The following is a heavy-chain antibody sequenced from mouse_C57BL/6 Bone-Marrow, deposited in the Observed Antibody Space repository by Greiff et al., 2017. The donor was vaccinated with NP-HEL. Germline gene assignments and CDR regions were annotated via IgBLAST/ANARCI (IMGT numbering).Heavy chain of an antibody. Sequence: EVKLEESGPGLVKPSQSLSLTCSVTGYSITSGYYWNWIRQFPGNKLEWMGYISYDGSNNYNPSLKNRISITRDTSKNQFFLKLNSVTTEDTATYYCARGGGTGGAMDYWGQGTSVTVSS. J-gene: IGHJ4*01. CDR2: ISYDGSN. CDR1: GYSITSGYY. V-gene: IGHV3-6*01. D-gene: IGHD3-3*01. CDR3: ARGGGTGGAMDY.